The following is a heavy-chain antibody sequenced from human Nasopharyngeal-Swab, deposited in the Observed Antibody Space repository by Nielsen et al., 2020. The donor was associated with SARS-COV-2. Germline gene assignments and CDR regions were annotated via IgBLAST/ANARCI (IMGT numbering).Heavy chain of an antibody. J-gene: IGHJ5*02. V-gene: IGHV3-23*01. D-gene: IGHD5-12*01. CDR1: GFTFSTYA. Sequence: GGSLRLSCAASGFTFSTYAMTWVRQAPGKGLEWLSTMSGSGSGTYYADSVKGRFTISSDNSKSTLYLQMDSLRAEDTAIYYCANARIGYSGYDFPLGWFDPWGQGTLVTVSS. CDR3: ANARIGYSGYDFPLGWFDP. CDR2: MSGSGSGT.